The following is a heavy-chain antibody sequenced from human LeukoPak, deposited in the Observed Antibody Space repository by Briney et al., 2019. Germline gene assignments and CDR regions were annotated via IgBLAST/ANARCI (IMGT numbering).Heavy chain of an antibody. CDR2: IYYSWST. Sequence: SETLSLTCTVSGGSISSSSYYWGWLRQPPGKGLEGFGSIYYSWSTYYNPSLKSRVTISVDTSKSQFSLKLGSVTAADTAVYYCAKIVATMKGYYFDYWGQGTLVTVSS. CDR3: AKIVATMKGYYFDY. V-gene: IGHV4-39*01. J-gene: IGHJ4*02. D-gene: IGHD5-12*01. CDR1: GGSISSSSYY.